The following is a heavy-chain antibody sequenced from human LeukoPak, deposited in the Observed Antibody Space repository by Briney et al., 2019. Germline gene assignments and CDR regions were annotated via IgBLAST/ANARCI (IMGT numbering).Heavy chain of an antibody. CDR2: ISTDGSST. CDR1: GFTFSSYW. V-gene: IGHV3-74*01. CDR3: VRGNFNGGIDH. J-gene: IGHJ4*02. D-gene: IGHD2-21*01. Sequence: GGSLRLSCAASGFTFSSYWMHWVRQAPGKGLVWVSRISTDGSSTKYADFVEGRFTTSRDNAKNTLYLQMNSLRAEDTAAYYCVRGNFNGGIDHWGQGTLVTVSS.